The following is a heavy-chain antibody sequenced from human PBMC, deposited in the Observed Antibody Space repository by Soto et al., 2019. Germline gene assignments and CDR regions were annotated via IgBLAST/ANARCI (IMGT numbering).Heavy chain of an antibody. CDR1: GGTFSSYA. J-gene: IGHJ6*02. Sequence: ASVKVSCKASGGTFSSYAISWVRQAPGQGLEWMGGIIPIFGTANYAQKFQGRVTITADESTSTAYMELSSLRSEDTAVYYCARGGRLDSSSSNYYYGMDVWGQGTTVTVSS. CDR3: ARGGRLDSSSSNYYYGMDV. V-gene: IGHV1-69*13. D-gene: IGHD6-6*01. CDR2: IIPIFGTA.